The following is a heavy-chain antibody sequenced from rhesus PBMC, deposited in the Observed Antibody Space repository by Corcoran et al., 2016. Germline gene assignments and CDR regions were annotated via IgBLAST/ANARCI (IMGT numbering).Heavy chain of an antibody. CDR1: CGPISDSYR. CDR2: IYDSRTSP. D-gene: IGHD3-9*01. Sequence: QLQLQELGPGVVKPSETLSLTRAVSCGPISDSYRWSWIRQPPVKGLECIGYIYDSRTSPNYNPSLKSRVTISKDTSKNQFSLKLSSVTAADTAVYYCARDQYYEDDYGYLYWGQGVLVTVSS. V-gene: IGHV4S10*01. CDR3: ARDQYYEDDYGYLY. J-gene: IGHJ4*01.